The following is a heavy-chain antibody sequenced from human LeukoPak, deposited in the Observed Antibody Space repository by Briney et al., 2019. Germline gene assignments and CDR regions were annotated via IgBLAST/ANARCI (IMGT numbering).Heavy chain of an antibody. J-gene: IGHJ3*02. CDR3: ARKDPSRHDAFDI. CDR2: IYYTGST. CDR1: GVSISSSNSY. D-gene: IGHD6-13*01. V-gene: IGHV4-39*07. Sequence: PSETLSLTCTVSGVSISSSNSYWGWIRQPPGKGLEWIGSIYYTGSTYYNPSLKSLVSISVDTSKNQFSLKLSSVTAADTAVYYCARKDPSRHDAFDIWGQGTMVTVSS.